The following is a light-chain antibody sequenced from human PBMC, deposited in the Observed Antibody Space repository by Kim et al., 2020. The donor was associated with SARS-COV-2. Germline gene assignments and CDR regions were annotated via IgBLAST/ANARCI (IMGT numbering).Light chain of an antibody. CDR3: CSYAGSYTYV. V-gene: IGLV2-11*01. CDR2: DVS. J-gene: IGLJ1*01. CDR1: SADIGAYSY. Sequence: QSVTISCTGSSADIGAYSYDAWYHHHPGKAPKVIIFDVSKRPSGVPDRFSGSKSDNTASLTISGLQTDDEAEYYCCSYAGSYTYVFGGGTKVTVL.